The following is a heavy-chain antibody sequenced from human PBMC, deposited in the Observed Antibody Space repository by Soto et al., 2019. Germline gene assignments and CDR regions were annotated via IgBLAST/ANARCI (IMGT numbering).Heavy chain of an antibody. CDR1: GFTFNSYA. V-gene: IGHV3-30*18. J-gene: IGHJ2*01. Sequence: QVQLVESGGGVVQPGRSLRLSCAASGFTFNSYAMHWVRQAPGKGLEWVAVISFDGSNKYYADSVKGRFTVSRDNSKDTLFLKMNSLSVEDTSVYYCEKDHSNRLRYFDLLGRGTLVNVSS. D-gene: IGHD6-13*01. CDR2: ISFDGSNK. CDR3: EKDHSNRLRYFDL.